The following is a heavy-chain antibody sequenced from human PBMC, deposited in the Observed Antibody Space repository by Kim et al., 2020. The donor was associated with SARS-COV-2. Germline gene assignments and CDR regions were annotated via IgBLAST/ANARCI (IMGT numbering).Heavy chain of an antibody. J-gene: IGHJ6*02. Sequence: PSVKVSCKASGYTFTSYYMHWVRQAPGQGLEWMGIINPSGGSTSYAQKFQGRVTMTRDTSTSTVYMELSSLRSEDTAVYYCARDICSGGSCYADPYYYYGVDVWGQGTTVTVSS. CDR1: GYTFTSYY. CDR2: INPSGGST. D-gene: IGHD2-15*01. V-gene: IGHV1-46*01. CDR3: ARDICSGGSCYADPYYYYGVDV.